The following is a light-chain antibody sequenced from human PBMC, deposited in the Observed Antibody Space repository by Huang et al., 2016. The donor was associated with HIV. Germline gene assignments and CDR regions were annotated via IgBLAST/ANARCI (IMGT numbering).Light chain of an antibody. Sequence: ELVLTQSPDNLSLSPGDRATLACRASQFVDTYSAWYQQKPGQAPRLLIYGASNRATRIPARCSGGGSGTDVTLTISSLEPEDFAVYYCHQHSNWPPITSGQGTRLDIK. V-gene: IGKV3-11*01. J-gene: IGKJ5*01. CDR3: HQHSNWPPIT. CDR2: GAS. CDR1: QFVDTY.